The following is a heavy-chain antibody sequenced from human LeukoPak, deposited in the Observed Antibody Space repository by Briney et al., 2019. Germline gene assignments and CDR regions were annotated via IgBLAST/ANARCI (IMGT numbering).Heavy chain of an antibody. D-gene: IGHD3-16*01. V-gene: IGHV4-59*12. J-gene: IGHJ5*02. CDR2: IYYSGST. CDR3: ARDDYDYVGWFDP. Sequence: SETLSLTCTVSGGSISSYYWSWIRQPPGKGLEWIGYIYYSGSTTYNPSLKSRVTISVDTSKDQFSLKLSPVTAADTAVYYCARDDYDYVGWFDPWGQGTLVTVSS. CDR1: GGSISSYY.